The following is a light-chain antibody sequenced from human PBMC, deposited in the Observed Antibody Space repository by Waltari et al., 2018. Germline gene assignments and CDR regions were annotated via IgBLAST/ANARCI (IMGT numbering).Light chain of an antibody. CDR3: QSTDTNSGTRV. CDR1: VLPRQY. V-gene: IGLV3-25*03. J-gene: IGLJ1*01. Sequence: SYGLTQPPSVSVSPGQTAKINCSGDVLPRQYAAWYRQRPGQAPIMLIYKDIERPSGIPERVSGSSSGTTVTLTISGVQAEDDGDYFCQSTDTNSGTRVFGSGTKVNVL. CDR2: KDI.